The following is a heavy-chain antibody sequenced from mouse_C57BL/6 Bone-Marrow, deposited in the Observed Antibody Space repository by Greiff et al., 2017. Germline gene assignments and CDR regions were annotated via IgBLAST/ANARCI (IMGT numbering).Heavy chain of an antibody. D-gene: IGHD4-1*01. CDR1: GFTFSSYA. V-gene: IGHV5-4*01. CDR2: ISDGGSYT. CDR3: AREGLGLVSFAY. J-gene: IGHJ3*01. Sequence: EVQGVESGGGLVKPGGSLKLSCAASGFTFSSYAMSWVRQTPEKRLEWVATISDGGSYTYYPDNVTGRFTIARDNAKNNLYLQMSHLKSEDTAMYYCAREGLGLVSFAYWGQGTLVTVSA.